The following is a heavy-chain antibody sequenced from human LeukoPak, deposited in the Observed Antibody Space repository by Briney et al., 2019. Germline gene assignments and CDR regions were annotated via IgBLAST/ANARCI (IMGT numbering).Heavy chain of an antibody. Sequence: GGSLRLSCAASGFTFSSYGMSWVRQAPGKGLEWVSSISSSSSYIYYADSVKGRFTISRDNAKNSLYLQMNSLRAEDTAVYYCASILAAVAAYYFDYWGQGTLVTVSS. V-gene: IGHV3-21*01. CDR3: ASILAAVAAYYFDY. CDR2: ISSSSSYI. CDR1: GFTFSSYG. J-gene: IGHJ4*02. D-gene: IGHD6-19*01.